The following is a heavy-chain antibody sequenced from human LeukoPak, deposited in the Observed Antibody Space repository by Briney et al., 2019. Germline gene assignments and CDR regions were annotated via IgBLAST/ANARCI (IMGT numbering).Heavy chain of an antibody. J-gene: IGHJ4*02. CDR3: ARDVGELWFGELLSLDY. D-gene: IGHD3-10*01. Sequence: GGSLRRSCAASGFTFSSYGMHWVRQAPGKGLEWVAVIWYDGSNKYYADSVKGRFTISRDNSKNTLYLQMNSLRAEDTAVYYCARDVGELWFGELLSLDYWGQGTLVTVSS. CDR1: GFTFSSYG. V-gene: IGHV3-33*01. CDR2: IWYDGSNK.